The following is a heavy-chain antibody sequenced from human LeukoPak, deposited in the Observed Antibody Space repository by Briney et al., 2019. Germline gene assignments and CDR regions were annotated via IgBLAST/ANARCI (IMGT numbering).Heavy chain of an antibody. J-gene: IGHJ3*02. D-gene: IGHD2-21*02. Sequence: AGSLRLSCAASGFTFSSYWMHWVRHAPGKGLVWVSRINSDGSSTSYADSVKGRFTISRDNAKNTLYLQMNSLRAEDTAVYYCARGTAHVSAFDIWGQGTMVTVSS. V-gene: IGHV3-74*01. CDR1: GFTFSSYW. CDR3: ARGTAHVSAFDI. CDR2: INSDGSST.